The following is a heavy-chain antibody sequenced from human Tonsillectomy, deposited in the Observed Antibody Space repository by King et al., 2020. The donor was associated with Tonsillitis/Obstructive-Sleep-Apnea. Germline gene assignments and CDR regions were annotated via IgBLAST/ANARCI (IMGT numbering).Heavy chain of an antibody. Sequence: VQLVESGGGLVQPGGSLRLSCAASRFTFSSSSMNWVRQAPGKGLEWVSYISISSSTIYYADSVKGRFTISRDNAKDSLYLQMNSLRDEDTAVYYCARDRDVVVVAARGFDPWGQGTLVTVSS. D-gene: IGHD2-15*01. CDR2: ISISSSTI. CDR1: RFTFSSSS. V-gene: IGHV3-48*02. CDR3: ARDRDVVVVAARGFDP. J-gene: IGHJ5*02.